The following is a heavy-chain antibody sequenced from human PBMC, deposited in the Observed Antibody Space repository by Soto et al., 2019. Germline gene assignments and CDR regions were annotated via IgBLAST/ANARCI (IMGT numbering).Heavy chain of an antibody. D-gene: IGHD6-19*01. CDR2: TYYRSNWRH. V-gene: IGHV6-1*01. CDR1: GDSVSSNTAA. Sequence: SQTLSLTCAISGDSVSSNTAAWNWIRSSPSRGLEWLGRTYYRSNWRHDYAVSVKSRITVNPDTSKNHFSLQLNSVTPDDTAVYYCARGAAGSGFDLWGQGTLVTVSP. CDR3: ARGAAGSGFDL. J-gene: IGHJ4*02.